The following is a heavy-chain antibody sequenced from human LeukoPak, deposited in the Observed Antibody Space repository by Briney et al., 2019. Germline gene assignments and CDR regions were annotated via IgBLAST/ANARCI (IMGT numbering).Heavy chain of an antibody. CDR3: ARARMYYDILPDY. D-gene: IGHD3-9*01. V-gene: IGHV1-2*02. CDR1: GYTFTGYY. Sequence: GASVKVSCKASGYTFTGYYMHWVRQAPGQGLEGMGWINPNSGGTNYAQKFQGRVTMTRDTSISTAYVELSRLRSDDTAVYYCARARMYYDILPDYWGQGTLVTVSS. CDR2: INPNSGGT. J-gene: IGHJ4*02.